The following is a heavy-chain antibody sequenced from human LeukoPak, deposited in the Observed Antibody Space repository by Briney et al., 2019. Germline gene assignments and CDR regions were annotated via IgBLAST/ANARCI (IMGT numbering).Heavy chain of an antibody. CDR1: GDSISSGSNY. CDR3: ARGSDISGLDWFDP. CDR2: VFYIGST. V-gene: IGHV4-39*01. Sequence: SETLSLTCTVSGDSISSGSNYWDWIRQPPGKGLEWIGSVFYIGSTYYNPSLKSRVTISVDTSKNQFSLKLSSVTAADTAVYYCARGSDISGLDWFDPWGQGILVTVSS. D-gene: IGHD3-22*01. J-gene: IGHJ5*02.